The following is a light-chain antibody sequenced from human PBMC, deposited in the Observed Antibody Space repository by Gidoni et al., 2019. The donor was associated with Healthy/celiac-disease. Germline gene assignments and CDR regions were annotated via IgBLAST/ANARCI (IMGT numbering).Light chain of an antibody. Sequence: DIQLPQSPSSLSASVGDRVTITCRASQSISRYLNWYQQKPGKAPKLLIYAASSLQSGVPSRFSGSGSGTDSTLTISSLQPEDFVTYYCQQSYSTPITFGPGTKVDIK. CDR1: QSISRY. V-gene: IGKV1-39*01. CDR2: AAS. J-gene: IGKJ3*01. CDR3: QQSYSTPIT.